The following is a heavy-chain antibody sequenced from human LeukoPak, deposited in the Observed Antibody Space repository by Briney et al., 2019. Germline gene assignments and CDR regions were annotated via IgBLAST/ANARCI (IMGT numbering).Heavy chain of an antibody. CDR2: IRPDGSEK. CDR1: GFTFSTYW. V-gene: IGHV3-7*01. Sequence: GGSLRLSCAASGFTFSTYWMSWVRQAPGKGLEWVANIRPDGSEKYYVDSVKGRFTISRDNAKNSLYLQMNSLRAEDTAVYYCARDGGYSYGSYWGQGTLVTVSS. D-gene: IGHD5-18*01. CDR3: ARDGGYSYGSY. J-gene: IGHJ4*02.